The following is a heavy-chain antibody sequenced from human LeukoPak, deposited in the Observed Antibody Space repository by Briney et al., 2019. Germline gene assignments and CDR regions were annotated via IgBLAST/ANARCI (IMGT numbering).Heavy chain of an antibody. CDR1: GFTVITND. CDR2: LYSDGNT. CDR3: ARGVEPLAANTLAY. Sequence: GGSLRLSCAASGFTVITNDMTWVRKSPGKGLEWVSVLYSDGNTKYADSVQGRFTISRDNSKNTLYLEMNSLSPDDTAVYYCARGVEPLAANTLAYWGQGTLVTVSS. J-gene: IGHJ4*02. V-gene: IGHV3-53*01. D-gene: IGHD1-14*01.